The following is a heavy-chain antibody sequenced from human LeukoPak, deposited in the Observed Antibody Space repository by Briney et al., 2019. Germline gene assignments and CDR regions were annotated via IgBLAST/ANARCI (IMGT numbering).Heavy chain of an antibody. Sequence: GWSLRLSWAKAGFTLCVSAMSWVRHALRGRLQWVSLISYSGANSYYTDSVRGRFTISRDNSKDTLFLQMNSLRAEDTAIYYCARDMQLSTWGLGTMVTVSS. CDR3: ARDMQLST. CDR2: ISYSGANS. J-gene: IGHJ3*01. V-gene: IGHV3-23*01. CDR1: GFTLCVSA. D-gene: IGHD3-16*02.